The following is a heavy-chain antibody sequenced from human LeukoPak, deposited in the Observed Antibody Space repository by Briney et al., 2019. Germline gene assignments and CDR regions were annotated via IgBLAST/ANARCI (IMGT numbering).Heavy chain of an antibody. CDR2: IKQDGSEK. CDR3: AREGYYDSSGYYR. D-gene: IGHD3-22*01. V-gene: IGHV3-7*01. CDR1: GFTFSSYW. Sequence: GGSLRLSCAASGFTFSSYWMSWVRQAPGKGLEWVANIKQDGSEKYYVDSVKGRFTISRDNAKNSLYLQMNSLRAEHTAVYYCAREGYYDSSGYYRWGQGTLVTVSS. J-gene: IGHJ4*02.